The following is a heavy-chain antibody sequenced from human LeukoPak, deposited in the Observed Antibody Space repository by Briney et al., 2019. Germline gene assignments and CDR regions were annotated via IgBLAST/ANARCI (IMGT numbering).Heavy chain of an antibody. CDR3: ARAFITIFGAVIDAFDI. CDR2: IYYSGST. D-gene: IGHD3-3*01. V-gene: IGHV4-39*07. J-gene: IGHJ3*02. CDR1: GGSISSSSYY. Sequence: SETLSLTCTVSGGSISSSSYYWGWIRQPPGKGLEWIGSIYYSGSTYYNPSLKSRVAISVDTSKNQFSLKLSSVTAADTAVYYCARAFITIFGAVIDAFDIWGQGTMVTVSS.